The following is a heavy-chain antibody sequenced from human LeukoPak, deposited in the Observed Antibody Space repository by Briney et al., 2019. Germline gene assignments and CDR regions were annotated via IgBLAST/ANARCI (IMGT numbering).Heavy chain of an antibody. D-gene: IGHD1-26*01. CDR1: GFTFRSYW. V-gene: IGHV3-74*01. Sequence: PGGSLRLSCAASGFTFRSYWMHWVRQAPGKGLVWVSRINSDGSSTSYADSVKGQFTISRDNAKNTLYLQMNSLRAEDTAVYYCARDRGGSYDPYFDYWGQGTLVTVSS. CDR3: ARDRGGSYDPYFDY. CDR2: INSDGSST. J-gene: IGHJ4*02.